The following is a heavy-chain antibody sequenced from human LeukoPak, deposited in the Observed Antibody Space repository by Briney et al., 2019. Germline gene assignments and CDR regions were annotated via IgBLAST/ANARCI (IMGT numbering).Heavy chain of an antibody. D-gene: IGHD2-8*02. CDR1: GFTFRNNW. CDR2: INPDGRRA. V-gene: IGHV3-74*01. Sequence: PGGSLRLSCAASGFTFRNNWMHSVRQAPGKGLVWVSRINPDGRRADYADSVKGRFTISRDNAKNTLDLQMNSLRADDTAVYYCARDVEELPTGVGFYYYYFMDVWGKGTTVTVSS. CDR3: ARDVEELPTGVGFYYYYFMDV. J-gene: IGHJ6*03.